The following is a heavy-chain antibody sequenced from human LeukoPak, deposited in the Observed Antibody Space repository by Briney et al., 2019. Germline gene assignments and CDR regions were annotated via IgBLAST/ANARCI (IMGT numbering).Heavy chain of an antibody. CDR1: GFTFSSYA. D-gene: IGHD6-6*01. CDR3: AKHGAARAFDY. V-gene: IGHV3-23*01. CDR2: ISSSGGST. J-gene: IGHJ4*02. Sequence: GGSLRLSCAASGFTFSSYAMSWVRQAPGKGLEWVSSISSSGGSTYYADSVKGRFTISRDNSKNTLYLQMNSLRAEDTAIYYCAKHGAARAFDYWGQGTLVTVSS.